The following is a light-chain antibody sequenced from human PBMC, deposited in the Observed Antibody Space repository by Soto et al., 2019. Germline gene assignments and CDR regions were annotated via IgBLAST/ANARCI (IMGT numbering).Light chain of an antibody. V-gene: IGKV1-9*01. CDR3: QQLYRYPLS. CDR2: AAS. Sequence: QLTQSPSSLSASVVDRVTITCRASQGISSYLAWYQQKPGKVPKILISAASTLESGVPLRFSGVGFGTDFTLTISSLQPEDFATYYCQQLYRYPLSCGGGTKVEIK. CDR1: QGISSY. J-gene: IGKJ4*01.